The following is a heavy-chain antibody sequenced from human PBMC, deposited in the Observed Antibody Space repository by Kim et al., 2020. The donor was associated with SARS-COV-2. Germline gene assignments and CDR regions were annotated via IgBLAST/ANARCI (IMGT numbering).Heavy chain of an antibody. V-gene: IGHV3-7*01. CDR2: IKQDGSEK. CDR1: GFTFSSYW. D-gene: IGHD2-2*01. CDR3: ARDSRAVCSSTSCSYYYYGMEV. J-gene: IGHJ6*02. Sequence: GGSLRLSCAASGFTFSSYWMSWVRQAPGKGLEWVANIKQDGSEKYYVDSVKGRFTISRDNAKNSLYLQMNSLRAEDTAVYYCARDSRAVCSSTSCSYYYYGMEVWGQGTTVTVSS.